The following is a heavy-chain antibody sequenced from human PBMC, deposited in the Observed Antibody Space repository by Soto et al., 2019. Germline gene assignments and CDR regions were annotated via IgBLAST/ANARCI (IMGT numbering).Heavy chain of an antibody. CDR3: ARDLVRGVTGYDY. V-gene: IGHV3-21*01. CDR2: ISSSSYI. CDR1: GFTFSSYS. J-gene: IGHJ4*02. Sequence: GGSLRLSCAASGFTFSSYSMNWVRQAPGKGLEWVSSISSSSYIYYADSVKGRFTISRDNAKNSLYLQMNSLRAEDTAVYYCARDLVRGVTGYDYWGQGTLVTVSS. D-gene: IGHD3-10*01.